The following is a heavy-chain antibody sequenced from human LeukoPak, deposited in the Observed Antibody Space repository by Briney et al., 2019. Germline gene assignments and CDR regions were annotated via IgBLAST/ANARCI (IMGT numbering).Heavy chain of an antibody. Sequence: SETLSLTCTVSGGSVSSGSYYWSWIRQPPGKGLEWIGYIYYSGSTNYNPSLKSRVTTSVDTSKNQSSLKLSSVTAADTAVYYCARVEDCSSTSCYTFDYWGQGTLVTVSS. V-gene: IGHV4-61*01. CDR3: ARVEDCSSTSCYTFDY. CDR2: IYYSGST. J-gene: IGHJ4*02. D-gene: IGHD2-2*01. CDR1: GGSVSSGSYY.